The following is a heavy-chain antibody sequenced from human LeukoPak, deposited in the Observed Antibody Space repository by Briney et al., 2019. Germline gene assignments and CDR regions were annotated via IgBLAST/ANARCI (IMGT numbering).Heavy chain of an antibody. Sequence: GGSLRPSCAASGFTFTKYAMSWFRKAPGQGLEWVTGISGISDRTKYADSVKGRIDISRDNSKSTLFLQMDSLRAEDTAIYYCAKMSGEMAAPFDFWGQGTLVTVSS. CDR1: GFTFTKYA. CDR3: AKMSGEMAAPFDF. CDR2: ISGISDRT. V-gene: IGHV3-23*01. J-gene: IGHJ4*02. D-gene: IGHD3-10*01.